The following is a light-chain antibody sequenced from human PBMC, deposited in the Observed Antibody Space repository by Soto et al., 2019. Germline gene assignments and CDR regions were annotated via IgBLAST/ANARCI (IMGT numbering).Light chain of an antibody. CDR2: GAS. Sequence: EIVMTQSPATVSVSPGERATLSCRASQSVSSNLAWYQQKPGQAPRLLIYGASTRATGVPVRFSGSGSGTEFTLTNSSLQSEDFAVYCCQQYSTWPLTFGGGTKVEIK. V-gene: IGKV3-15*01. CDR1: QSVSSN. CDR3: QQYSTWPLT. J-gene: IGKJ4*01.